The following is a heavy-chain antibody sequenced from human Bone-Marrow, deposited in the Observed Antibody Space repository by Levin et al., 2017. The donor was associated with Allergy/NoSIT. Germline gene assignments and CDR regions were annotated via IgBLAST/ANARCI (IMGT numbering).Heavy chain of an antibody. Sequence: GSLRLSCTVSGGSVSSGSYYWSWIRQPPGKGLERIAYIYHSGSTKYNPSLKSRVTISLDTSRNQFSLRLTSLTAADTAVYYCARGSYFGGLSFDCWGKGTLVTVSS. V-gene: IGHV4-61*01. CDR3: ARGSYFGGLSFDC. D-gene: IGHD4-23*01. J-gene: IGHJ4*02. CDR2: IYHSGST. CDR1: GGSVSSGSYY.